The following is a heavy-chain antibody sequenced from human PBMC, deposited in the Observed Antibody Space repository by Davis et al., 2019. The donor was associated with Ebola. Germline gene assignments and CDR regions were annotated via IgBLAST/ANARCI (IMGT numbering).Heavy chain of an antibody. J-gene: IGHJ3*02. V-gene: IGHV3-30*04. D-gene: IGHD7-27*01. Sequence: PGGSLRLSCAASGFTFSSYAMHWVRQAPGKGLEWVAVISYDGSNKYYADSVKGRFTISRDNSKNTLYLQMNSLRAEDTAVYYCAKDGSKLGIKDAFDIWGQGTMVTVSS. CDR2: ISYDGSNK. CDR1: GFTFSSYA. CDR3: AKDGSKLGIKDAFDI.